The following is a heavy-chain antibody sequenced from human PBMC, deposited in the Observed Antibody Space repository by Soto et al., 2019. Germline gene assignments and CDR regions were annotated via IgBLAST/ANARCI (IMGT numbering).Heavy chain of an antibody. CDR1: GYSFSSYW. Sequence: GESLKISCKGSGYSFSSYWSGWVRQMPGKGLEWMGIIYPGDSDTRYSPSFQGQVTISADKSISTAYLQWSSLKASDTAMYYCARRVAVAGTENDYWGQGTLVTVSS. V-gene: IGHV5-51*01. J-gene: IGHJ4*02. D-gene: IGHD6-19*01. CDR2: IYPGDSDT. CDR3: ARRVAVAGTENDY.